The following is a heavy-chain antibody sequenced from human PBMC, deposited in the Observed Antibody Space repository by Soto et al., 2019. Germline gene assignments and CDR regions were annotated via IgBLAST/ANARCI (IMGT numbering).Heavy chain of an antibody. J-gene: IGHJ4*02. Sequence: GGSLRLSCVESGFNFSNYAVAWVRQAPGKGLEWVSSISGSGRGSRPYYADSVQGRFTISRDQSKNIVSLQMDSLRGDDTAVYYCTRERSLVSCLFDYWGPGTLVTVSS. CDR2: ISGSGRGSRP. CDR3: TRERSLVSCLFDY. V-gene: IGHV3-23*01. CDR1: GFNFSNYA. D-gene: IGHD3-16*01.